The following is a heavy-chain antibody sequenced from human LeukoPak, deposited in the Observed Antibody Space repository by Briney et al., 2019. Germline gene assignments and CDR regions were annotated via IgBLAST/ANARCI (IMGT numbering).Heavy chain of an antibody. Sequence: SVKVSCKASGGTFMSYAISWVRQAPGQGLEWMGGIIPIFGTANYAQKFQGRVTITADESTSTAYMELSSLRSEDTAVYYCARVSLGNEPGSPQNYYYYGMDVWGQGTTVTVSS. CDR2: IIPIFGTA. CDR1: GGTFMSYA. V-gene: IGHV1-69*13. J-gene: IGHJ6*02. CDR3: ARVSLGNEPGSPQNYYYYGMDV.